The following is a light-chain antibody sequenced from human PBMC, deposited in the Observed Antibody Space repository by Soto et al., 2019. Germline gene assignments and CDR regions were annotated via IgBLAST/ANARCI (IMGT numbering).Light chain of an antibody. CDR1: QGISSW. J-gene: IGKJ2*01. Sequence: DIQMTQSPSSLSASIGDRVTITCRASQGISSWLAWYQQKPEKAPKSLIYAASNLQSGVPSRFSGSTSGTDFTLTISSLQPEDFATYYCQQYNTYPYTFGQGTKLEIK. CDR2: AAS. CDR3: QQYNTYPYT. V-gene: IGKV1D-16*01.